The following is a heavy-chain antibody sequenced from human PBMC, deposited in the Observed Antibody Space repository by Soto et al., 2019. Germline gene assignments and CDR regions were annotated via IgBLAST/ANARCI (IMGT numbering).Heavy chain of an antibody. CDR2: ISGSGSNT. J-gene: IGHJ2*01. CDR3: AAKYSSSGYWYFDL. D-gene: IGHD6-13*01. Sequence: GGSLRLSCAASGFTFSSYAMNWVRQAPGKGLEWVSSISGSGSNTYYADSVKGLFTISRDNSRNTLYLQMHSLRAEDTAVYYCAAKYSSSGYWYFDLWGRGTLVTVSS. V-gene: IGHV3-23*01. CDR1: GFTFSSYA.